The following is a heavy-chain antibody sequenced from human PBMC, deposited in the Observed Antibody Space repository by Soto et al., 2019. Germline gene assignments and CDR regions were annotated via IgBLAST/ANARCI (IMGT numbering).Heavy chain of an antibody. V-gene: IGHV3-15*01. Sequence: GGSLRLACAASGFTVSNAWMSWVRQAPGKGLEWVGRIKSKTDGGTTDYAAPVKGRFTISRDDSKNKLYLQMNSLKTEDTAVYFCTTENYDFWSGYSYYYYYMDVWGKGTTVTVSS. CDR1: GFTVSNAW. D-gene: IGHD3-3*01. CDR3: TTENYDFWSGYSYYYYYMDV. J-gene: IGHJ6*03. CDR2: IKSKTDGGTT.